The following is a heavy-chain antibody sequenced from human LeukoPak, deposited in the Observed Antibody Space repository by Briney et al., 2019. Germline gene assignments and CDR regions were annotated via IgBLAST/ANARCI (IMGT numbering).Heavy chain of an antibody. CDR1: GVSISSYY. Sequence: EASETLSLTCTVSGVSISSYYWSWIRQPPGKGLEWIGYIYYSGSTNYNPSLKSRVTISVDTSKNQFSLKLSSVTAADTAVYYCARVRFLEWRYFDYWGQGTLVTVSS. J-gene: IGHJ4*02. D-gene: IGHD3-3*01. CDR2: IYYSGST. V-gene: IGHV4-59*01. CDR3: ARVRFLEWRYFDY.